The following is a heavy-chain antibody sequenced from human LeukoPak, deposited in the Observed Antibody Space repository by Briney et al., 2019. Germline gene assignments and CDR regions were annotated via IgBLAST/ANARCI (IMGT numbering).Heavy chain of an antibody. CDR2: IYYSGST. V-gene: IGHV4-39*01. CDR3: ARRGGVSSSWYYRAWFDP. J-gene: IGHJ5*02. D-gene: IGHD6-13*01. CDR1: GGSISSSSYY. Sequence: PSETLSLTCTVSGGSISSSSYYWGWIRQPPGKGLEWIGSIYYSGSTYYNPSLKSRVSISVHTSKNQFSLKLRSVTAADTAVYYCARRGGVSSSWYYRAWFDPWGQGTLVTVSS.